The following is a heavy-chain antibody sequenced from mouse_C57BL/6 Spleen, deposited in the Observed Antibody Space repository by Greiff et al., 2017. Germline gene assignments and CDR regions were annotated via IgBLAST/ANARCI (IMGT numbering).Heavy chain of an antibody. CDR1: GYAFSSSW. CDR2: IYPGDGDT. CDR3: ARRGGNFYFDY. V-gene: IGHV1-82*01. D-gene: IGHD2-1*01. Sequence: VQLVESGPELVKPGASVKISCKASGYAFSSSWMHWVKQRPGRGLEWIGRIYPGDGDTNYNGKFKGKATLTADKSSSTAYMQLSSLTSEDSAVYCCARRGGNFYFDYWGQGTTLTVAS. J-gene: IGHJ2*01.